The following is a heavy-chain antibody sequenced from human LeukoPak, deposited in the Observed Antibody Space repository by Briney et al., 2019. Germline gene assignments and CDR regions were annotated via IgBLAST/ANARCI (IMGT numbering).Heavy chain of an antibody. CDR2: MNPNSGNT. Sequence: ASVKVSCKASGYTFTSYDINWVRQAPGQGLEWMGWMNPNSGNTGYAQKFQGRVTITRNTSISTAYMELRSLRSDDTAVYYCARDLGGSGSFDYWGQGTLVTVSS. CDR3: ARDLGGSGSFDY. J-gene: IGHJ4*02. CDR1: GYTFTSYD. V-gene: IGHV1-8*03. D-gene: IGHD3-10*01.